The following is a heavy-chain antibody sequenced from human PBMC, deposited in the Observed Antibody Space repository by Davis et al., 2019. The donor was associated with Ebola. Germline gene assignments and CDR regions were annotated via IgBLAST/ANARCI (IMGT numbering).Heavy chain of an antibody. CDR2: IYYSGST. Sequence: PSETLSLTCTVSGGSISSSSYYWGWIRQPPGKGLEWIGSIYYSGSTYYNPSLKSRVTISVDTSKNQFSLKLSSVTAADTAVYYCARLGYCSSTSCYESWAYYYYGMDVWGQGTTVTVSS. D-gene: IGHD2-2*01. CDR1: GGSISSSSYY. CDR3: ARLGYCSSTSCYESWAYYYYGMDV. J-gene: IGHJ6*02. V-gene: IGHV4-39*01.